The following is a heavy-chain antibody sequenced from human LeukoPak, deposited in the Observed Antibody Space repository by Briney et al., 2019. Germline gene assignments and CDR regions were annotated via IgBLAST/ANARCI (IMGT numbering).Heavy chain of an antibody. V-gene: IGHV3-23*01. D-gene: IGHD3-3*01. CDR1: GFTFSSYA. CDR2: ISGSGGST. J-gene: IGHJ3*02. Sequence: PGGSLRLSCAASGFTFSSYAMSWVRQAPGKGLEWVSAISGSGGSTYYADSVKGRFTISRDNSKNTLYLQMNSLRAEDTAVYYSANLYDFWSGFPQDAFDIWGQGTMVTVSS. CDR3: ANLYDFWSGFPQDAFDI.